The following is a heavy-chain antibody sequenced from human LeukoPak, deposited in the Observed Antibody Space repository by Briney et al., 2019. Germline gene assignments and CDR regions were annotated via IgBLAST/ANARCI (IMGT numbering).Heavy chain of an antibody. CDR1: GFTFSSYW. CDR3: ARAGGYADLNYYYYGMDV. CDR2: IKQDGSEK. V-gene: IGHV3-7*05. J-gene: IGHJ6*02. D-gene: IGHD5-18*01. Sequence: GGSLRLSCAASGFTFSSYWMSWVRRAPGKGLEWVANIKQDGSEKYYVDSVKGRFTISRDNAKNSLYLQMNSLRAEDTAVYYCARAGGYADLNYYYYGMDVWGQGTTVTVSS.